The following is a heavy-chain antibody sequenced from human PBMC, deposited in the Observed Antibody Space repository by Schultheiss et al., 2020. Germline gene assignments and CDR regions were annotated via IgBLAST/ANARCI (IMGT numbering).Heavy chain of an antibody. J-gene: IGHJ5*02. CDR2: IYYSGST. V-gene: IGHV4-59*08. CDR1: GGSISSYY. D-gene: IGHD3-16*01. Sequence: SETLSLTCTVSGGSISSYYWSWIRQPPGKGLEWIGYIYYSGSTYYNPSLKSRVTISVDTSKNQISLKMTSVTAADTAVYYCARGADYLGPWGQGTLVTVSS. CDR3: ARGADYLGP.